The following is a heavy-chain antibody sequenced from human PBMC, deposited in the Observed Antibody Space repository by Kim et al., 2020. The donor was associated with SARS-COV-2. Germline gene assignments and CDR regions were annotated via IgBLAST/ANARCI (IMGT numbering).Heavy chain of an antibody. Sequence: ASVKVSCKVSGYTLTELSMHWVRQAPGKGLEWMGGFDPEDGETIYAQKFQGRVTMTEDTSTDTAYMELSSLRSEDTAVYYCATGVVFRYDILTGYYGMDVWGQGTTVTVSS. CDR1: GYTLTELS. J-gene: IGHJ6*02. CDR2: FDPEDGET. V-gene: IGHV1-24*01. D-gene: IGHD3-9*01. CDR3: ATGVVFRYDILTGYYGMDV.